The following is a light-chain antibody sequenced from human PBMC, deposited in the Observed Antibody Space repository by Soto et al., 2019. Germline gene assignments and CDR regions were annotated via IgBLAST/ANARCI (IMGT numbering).Light chain of an antibody. J-gene: IGKJ2*01. CDR2: KAS. CDR1: ESITSW. CDR3: QQYNSNSPTT. Sequence: DIQMTQSPSTLSASVGDRVTITCRASESITSWLAWYQQRPGKAPKLLIHKASSLESGVPSRFSGSGSGTEFTLTISSLQPDDFATYYCQQYNSNSPTTFGQGTKLEIK. V-gene: IGKV1-5*03.